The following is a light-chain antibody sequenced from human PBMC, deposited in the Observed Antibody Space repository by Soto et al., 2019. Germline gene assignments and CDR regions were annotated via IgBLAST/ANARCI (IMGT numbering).Light chain of an antibody. CDR3: VLYMGSGIWV. J-gene: IGLJ3*02. Sequence: QTVVTQEPSFSVSPGRTVTLTCGLSSGSVSTSYYPSWYQQTPGQAPRTLIYSTNTRSSGVPDRFSGSILGNKAALTITGAQAYDESDYYCVLYMGSGIWVFGGGTKVTVL. V-gene: IGLV8-61*01. CDR1: SGSVSTSYY. CDR2: STN.